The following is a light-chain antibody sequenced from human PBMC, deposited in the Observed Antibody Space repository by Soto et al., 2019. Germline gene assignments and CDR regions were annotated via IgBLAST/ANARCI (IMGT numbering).Light chain of an antibody. Sequence: DIQMTQSPSSVSASVGDRVTITCRASQDISSWLAWYQQKPGKAPKLLIYAASSLQSGVPSTFRRSGSGSDFTLTISTLQPDDFATYYCQQANSFPRTFGQGSKVEIK. CDR1: QDISSW. CDR2: AAS. CDR3: QQANSFPRT. V-gene: IGKV1-12*01. J-gene: IGKJ1*01.